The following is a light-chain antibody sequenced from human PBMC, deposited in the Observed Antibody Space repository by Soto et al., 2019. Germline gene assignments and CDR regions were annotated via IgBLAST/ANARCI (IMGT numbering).Light chain of an antibody. CDR3: KQCNSYSEA. CDR1: QSVSSN. J-gene: IGKJ1*01. Sequence: VMAQCRATLSVARGERARLSVGSRQSVSSNLAWYQHKPGQAPSLLIYGVSNRATGIPAMLSGCGSGTEFTLTLSSMEGDDFATYHCKQCNSYSEAVGQGNKGDIK. CDR2: GVS. V-gene: IGKV3D-15*01.